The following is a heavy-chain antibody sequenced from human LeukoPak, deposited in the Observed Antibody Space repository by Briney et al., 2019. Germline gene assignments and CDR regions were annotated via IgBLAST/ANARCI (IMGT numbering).Heavy chain of an antibody. CDR2: ISSSSSPI. D-gene: IGHD3-10*02. Sequence: GGSLRLSCAASGFTFSNYSMNWVRQAPGKGLEWVSYISSSSSPIYYADSVKSRFTISRDNGKNSMYLQMNSLRAEDTAVYYCAELGITMIGGVWGKGTTVTISS. CDR3: AELGITMIGGV. J-gene: IGHJ6*04. CDR1: GFTFSNYS. V-gene: IGHV3-48*01.